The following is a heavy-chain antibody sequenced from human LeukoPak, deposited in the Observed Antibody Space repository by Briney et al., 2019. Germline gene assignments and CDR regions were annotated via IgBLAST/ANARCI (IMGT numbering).Heavy chain of an antibody. CDR2: IYPGNSDT. V-gene: IGHV5-51*01. CDR3: ARGSSFFAHYDRSGYYSAFDI. CDR1: GYSFTNYW. J-gene: IGHJ3*02. Sequence: GESLKISCKGSGYSFTNYWIGWVRQMPGKGLEWVGGIYPGNSDTRNSPSFQGQVTISADKSITTAYLQWISLKASDTAMYYCARGSSFFAHYDRSGYYSAFDIWGQGTMVTVSS. D-gene: IGHD3-22*01.